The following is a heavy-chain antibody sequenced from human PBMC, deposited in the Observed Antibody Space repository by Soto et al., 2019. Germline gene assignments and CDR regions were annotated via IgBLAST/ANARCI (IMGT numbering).Heavy chain of an antibody. Sequence: GSLRLSCAASGFTFSNAWMNWVRQAPGKGLEWVGRIKSKTDGGTTDYAAPVKGRFTISRDDSKNTLYLQMNSLKTEDTAVYYCTTDRGYSYAYYYGMDVWGQGTTVTVSS. J-gene: IGHJ6*02. D-gene: IGHD5-18*01. V-gene: IGHV3-15*07. CDR2: IKSKTDGGTT. CDR3: TTDRGYSYAYYYGMDV. CDR1: GFTFSNAW.